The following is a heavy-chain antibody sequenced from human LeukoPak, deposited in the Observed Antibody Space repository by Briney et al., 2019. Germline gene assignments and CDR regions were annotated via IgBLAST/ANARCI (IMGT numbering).Heavy chain of an antibody. V-gene: IGHV3-66*02. CDR1: GFTVSSNY. D-gene: IGHD6-13*01. J-gene: IGHJ6*03. Sequence: GGSLRLSCAASGFTVSSNYMSWVRQAPGKGLEWVSVIYSGGSTYYADSVKGRFTISRDNSKNMLYLQMNSLRAEDTAVYYCARNVGSSSSWYYYYYYMDVWGKGTTVTVSS. CDR3: ARNVGSSSSWYYYYYYMDV. CDR2: IYSGGST.